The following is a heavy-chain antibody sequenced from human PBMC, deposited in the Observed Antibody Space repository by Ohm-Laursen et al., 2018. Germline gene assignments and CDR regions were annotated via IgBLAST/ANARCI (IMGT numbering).Heavy chain of an antibody. V-gene: IGHV3-23*01. CDR1: GITFSSYA. D-gene: IGHD2-2*01. J-gene: IGHJ4*02. CDR3: ARDDCSSTSCPDLDY. Sequence: SLRLSCAASGITFSSYAMNWIRQAPGKGLEWVSGISGSGGSTDYADSVKGRFTISRDNAKNSLFLQMNSLRAEDTAVHYCARDDCSSTSCPDLDYWGQGTLVSVSS. CDR2: ISGSGGST.